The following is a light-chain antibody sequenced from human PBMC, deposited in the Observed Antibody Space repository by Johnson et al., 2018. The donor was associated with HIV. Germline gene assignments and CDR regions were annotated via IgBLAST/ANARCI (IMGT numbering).Light chain of an antibody. CDR1: SSNIGNNY. V-gene: IGLV1-51*01. Sequence: QPVLTQPPSVSAAPGQKVTSSCSGSSSNIGNNYVSWYQQLPGTAPKLLIYDNNKRPSGIPDRFSASKSGTSATLGITGLQTGDEADYYCGAWDSGLTAHFVFGSGTTITVL. J-gene: IGLJ1*01. CDR2: DNN. CDR3: GAWDSGLTAHFV.